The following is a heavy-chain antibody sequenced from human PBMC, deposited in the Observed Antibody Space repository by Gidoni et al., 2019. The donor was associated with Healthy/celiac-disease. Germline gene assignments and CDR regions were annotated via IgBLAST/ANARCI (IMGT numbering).Heavy chain of an antibody. V-gene: IGHV4-39*01. CDR2: ST. CDR3: ASWWDSRGFDY. Sequence: STYYNPSLKSRVTISVDTSKNQFSLKLSSVTAADTAVYYCASWWDSRGFDYWGQGTLVTVSS. J-gene: IGHJ4*02. D-gene: IGHD2-8*02.